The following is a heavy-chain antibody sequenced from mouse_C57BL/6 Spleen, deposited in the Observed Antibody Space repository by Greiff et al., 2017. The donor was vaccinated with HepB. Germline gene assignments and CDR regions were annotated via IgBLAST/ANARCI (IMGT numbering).Heavy chain of an antibody. Sequence: VKLMESGPELVKPGASVKISCKASGYAFSSSWMNWVKQRPGKGLEWIGRIYPGDGDTNYNGKFKGKATLTADKSSSTAYMQLSSLTSEDSAVYFCARGIYYYGSSSWYFDVWGTGTTVTVSS. CDR1: GYAFSSSW. V-gene: IGHV1-82*01. CDR3: ARGIYYYGSSSWYFDV. CDR2: IYPGDGDT. J-gene: IGHJ1*03. D-gene: IGHD1-1*01.